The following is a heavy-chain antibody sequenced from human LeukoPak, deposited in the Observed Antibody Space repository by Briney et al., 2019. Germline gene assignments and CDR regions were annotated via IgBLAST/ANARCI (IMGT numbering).Heavy chain of an antibody. J-gene: IGHJ4*02. CDR3: AKEDGYNPGPYDY. Sequence: PSETLSLTCTVSDDSINNYYWNWIRQPPGKGLEWLGFAHYSGNTNYNPSLKSRVTISVDTSKNQFSLKLSSVTAADTAVYYCAKEDGYNPGPYDYWGQGTLVTVSS. CDR2: AHYSGNT. CDR1: DDSINNYY. V-gene: IGHV4-59*12. D-gene: IGHD5-24*01.